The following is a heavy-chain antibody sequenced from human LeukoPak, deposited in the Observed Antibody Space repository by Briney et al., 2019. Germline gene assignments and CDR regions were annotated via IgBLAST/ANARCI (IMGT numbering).Heavy chain of an antibody. Sequence: PSETLSLTCTVSGGSISSYYWSWIREPPGKGLEWIGYIYYSGSTNYNPSLKSRVTISVDTSKNQFSLKLSSVTAADTAVYYCARGQGLGYCSSTSCYMSWFDPWGQGTLVTVSS. J-gene: IGHJ5*02. CDR3: ARGQGLGYCSSTSCYMSWFDP. CDR2: IYYSGST. V-gene: IGHV4-59*01. D-gene: IGHD2-2*02. CDR1: GGSISSYY.